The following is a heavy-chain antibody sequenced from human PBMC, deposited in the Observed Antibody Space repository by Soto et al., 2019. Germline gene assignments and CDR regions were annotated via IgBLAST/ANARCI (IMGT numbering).Heavy chain of an antibody. CDR3: ARERRRDTNVPAPIDY. CDR1: GFTFSSYG. CDR2: IWYDGSNK. D-gene: IGHD3-16*02. J-gene: IGHJ4*02. Sequence: GGSLRLSCAASGFTFSSYGMHWVRQAPGKGLEWVAVIWYDGSNKYYADSVKGRFTISRDNSKNTLYLQMNSLRAEDTAVYYCARERRRDTNVPAPIDYWGQGTLVTVSS. V-gene: IGHV3-33*01.